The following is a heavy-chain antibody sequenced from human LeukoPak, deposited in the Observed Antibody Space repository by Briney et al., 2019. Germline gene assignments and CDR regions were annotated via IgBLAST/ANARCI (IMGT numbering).Heavy chain of an antibody. CDR2: IIPILGIA. Sequence: ASVKVSCKASGGTFSSYAISWVRQAPGQGLEWMGRIIPILGIANYAQKFQGRVTITADESTSTAYMELSSLRSEDTAVYYCARGGRDSGSYYYFDYWGQGTLVTVSS. V-gene: IGHV1-69*04. CDR3: ARGGRDSGSYYYFDY. J-gene: IGHJ4*02. D-gene: IGHD1-26*01. CDR1: GGTFSSYA.